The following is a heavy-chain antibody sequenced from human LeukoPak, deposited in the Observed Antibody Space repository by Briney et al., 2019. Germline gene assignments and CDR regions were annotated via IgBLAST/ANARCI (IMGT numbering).Heavy chain of an antibody. J-gene: IGHJ5*02. Sequence: GGSLQISCQGSGSTFTSYWMGGGRQVPGKGGEWMGIIYPGDYDTRKSPSFQGQVTISADKSISTAYLQWSSLKASDTAMYYCARESVHEGFDPWGQGTLVTVSS. V-gene: IGHV5-51*01. CDR1: GSTFTSYW. CDR2: IYPGDYDT. CDR3: ARESVHEGFDP.